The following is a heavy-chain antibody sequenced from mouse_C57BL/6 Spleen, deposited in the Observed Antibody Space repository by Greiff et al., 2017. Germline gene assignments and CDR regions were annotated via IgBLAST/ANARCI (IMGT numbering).Heavy chain of an antibody. Sequence: QVQLQQPGAELVKPGASVKLSCKASGYTFTSYWMQWVKQRPGQGLEWIGEIDPSDSYTNYNQKFKGKATLTVDTSSSTAYMQLSSLTSEDSAVYYCARRETGLYFDYWGQGTTLTVSS. CDR3: ARRETGLYFDY. CDR1: GYTFTSYW. CDR2: IDPSDSYT. V-gene: IGHV1-50*01. D-gene: IGHD4-1*01. J-gene: IGHJ2*01.